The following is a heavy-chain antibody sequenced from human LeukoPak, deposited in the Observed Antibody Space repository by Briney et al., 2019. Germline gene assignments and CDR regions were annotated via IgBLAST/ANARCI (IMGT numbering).Heavy chain of an antibody. J-gene: IGHJ4*02. CDR3: ARGQEYYYDSSGYSSFDY. V-gene: IGHV5-10-1*01. Sequence: PGESLKISCKGSGYSFTSYWISWVRQMPGKGLEWMGRIDPSDSYTNYSPSFQGHVTISADKSISTAYLQWSSLKASDTAMYYCARGQEYYYDSSGYSSFDYWGQGTLVTVSS. D-gene: IGHD3-22*01. CDR1: GYSFTSYW. CDR2: IDPSDSYT.